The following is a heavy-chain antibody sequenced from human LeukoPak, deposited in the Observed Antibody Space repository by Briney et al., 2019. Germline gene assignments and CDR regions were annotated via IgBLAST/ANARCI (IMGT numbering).Heavy chain of an antibody. V-gene: IGHV4-59*01. J-gene: IGHJ5*02. Sequence: LETLSLTCTVSGGSIRNYYWNWIRQPPGKGLEWIGYIYDSGSTNYNPSLKSRVTISVDMSKNQFSLKLSSVTAADTAVYYCARDYAGSSSWNWFDPWGQGTLVTVSS. CDR1: GGSIRNYY. D-gene: IGHD6-13*01. CDR3: ARDYAGSSSWNWFDP. CDR2: IYDSGST.